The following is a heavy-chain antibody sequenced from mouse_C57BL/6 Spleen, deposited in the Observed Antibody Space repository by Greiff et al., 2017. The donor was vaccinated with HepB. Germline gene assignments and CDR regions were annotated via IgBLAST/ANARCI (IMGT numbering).Heavy chain of an antibody. CDR2: IDPSDSYT. Sequence: QVQLQQPGAELVKPGASVKLSCKASGYTFTSYWMQWVKQRPGQGLEWIGEIDPSDSYTNYNQKFKGKATLTVDTSSSTAYMQLSSLTSEDSAVYYCARFRWDYWGQGTTLTVSS. CDR3: ARFRWDY. V-gene: IGHV1-50*01. J-gene: IGHJ2*01. D-gene: IGHD2-3*01. CDR1: GYTFTSYW.